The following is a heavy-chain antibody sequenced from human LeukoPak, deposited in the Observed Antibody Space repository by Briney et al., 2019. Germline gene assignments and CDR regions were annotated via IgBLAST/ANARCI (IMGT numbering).Heavy chain of an antibody. V-gene: IGHV4-59*12. D-gene: IGHD5-12*01. Sequence: SSETLSLTCTVSGGSISSYYWSWIRQPPGKGLEWIGYIYYSGSTNYNPSLKSRVTISVDTSKNQFSLKLSSVTAADTAVYYCARVKGYGYVWFDPWGQGTLVTVSS. J-gene: IGHJ5*02. CDR3: ARVKGYGYVWFDP. CDR1: GGSISSYY. CDR2: IYYSGST.